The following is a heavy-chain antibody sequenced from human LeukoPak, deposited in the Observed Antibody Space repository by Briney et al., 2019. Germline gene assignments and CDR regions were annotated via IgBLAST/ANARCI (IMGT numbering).Heavy chain of an antibody. Sequence: GGSLRLSCAASGFTFSSYSMNWVRQAPGKGLEWVSSISSNSNIYYADSVKGRFTISRDNAKNSLYLQMNSLRSDDTAVYYCAREVGLVVRAFDIWGQGTMVTVSS. CDR2: ISSNSNI. CDR1: GFTFSSYS. V-gene: IGHV3-21*04. J-gene: IGHJ3*02. D-gene: IGHD3-22*01. CDR3: AREVGLVVRAFDI.